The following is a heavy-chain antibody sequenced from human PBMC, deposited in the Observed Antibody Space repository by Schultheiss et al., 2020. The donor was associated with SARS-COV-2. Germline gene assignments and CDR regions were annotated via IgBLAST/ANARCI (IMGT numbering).Heavy chain of an antibody. CDR2: ISTSGNTI. Sequence: GGSLRLSCAASGFTFRSYKMNWVRQAPGKGLEWVSYISTSGNTIYYADSVKGRFSISRDNAKNSLYLQMNSLRAEDTAVYYCASLEPSSLGFGPWGQGTLVTVSS. V-gene: IGHV3-48*03. CDR3: ASLEPSSLGFGP. CDR1: GFTFRSYK. D-gene: IGHD3-3*01. J-gene: IGHJ5*02.